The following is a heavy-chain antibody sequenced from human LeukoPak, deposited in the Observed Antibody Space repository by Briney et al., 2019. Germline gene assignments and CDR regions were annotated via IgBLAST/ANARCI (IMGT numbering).Heavy chain of an antibody. D-gene: IGHD6-25*01. J-gene: IGHJ4*02. CDR1: GFRFSTYV. V-gene: IGHV3-23*01. Sequence: PGGSLRLSCAASGFRFSTYVMSWVRQAPGKGLEWISGISGSTGSTYYADSVKGRFTISRDNSKNTLYLQMNTLRAEDTAVYYCAKSDPLMTAAGIFDYWGQGTLVTVSS. CDR2: ISGSTGST. CDR3: AKSDPLMTAAGIFDY.